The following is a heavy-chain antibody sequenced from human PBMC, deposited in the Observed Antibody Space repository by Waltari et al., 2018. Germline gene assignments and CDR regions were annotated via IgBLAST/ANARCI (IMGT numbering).Heavy chain of an antibody. V-gene: IGHV1-69*17. D-gene: IGHD3-10*01. Sequence: QAQLVQSGAEVKTPGPSVKVSCKASGGTFNNYAIRWVRQAPGQGLEWMGGIIPMFGIGSSAQKFQCRVTITADKSTRTAYMELNSLRSEDTAVYYCATDYYRSGSGSYCDQWGQGTLVTVSS. CDR2: IIPMFGIG. CDR3: ATDYYRSGSGSYCDQ. CDR1: GGTFNNYA. J-gene: IGHJ4*02.